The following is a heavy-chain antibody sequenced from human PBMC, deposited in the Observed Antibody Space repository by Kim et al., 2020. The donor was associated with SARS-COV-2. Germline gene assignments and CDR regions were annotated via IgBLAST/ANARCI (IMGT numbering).Heavy chain of an antibody. CDR2: IYYWGSK. V-gene: IGHV4-39*01. CDR3: ARHDTSGLRGTYFYAF. CDR1: GGSISSGSRY. J-gene: IGHJ3*01. Sequence: SETLSLTCSVSGGSISSGSRYWGWIRQSPGKGLEWIETIYYWGSKIYNPSLKSRVTTSIDTSKNQFSLKLTSVTASDTAVYYCARHDTSGLRGTYFYAF. D-gene: IGHD1-26*01.